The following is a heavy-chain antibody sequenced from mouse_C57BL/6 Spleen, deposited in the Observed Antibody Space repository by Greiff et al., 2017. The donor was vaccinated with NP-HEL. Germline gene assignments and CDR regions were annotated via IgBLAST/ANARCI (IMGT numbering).Heavy chain of an antibody. J-gene: IGHJ1*03. CDR3: ARAPIYYGYDDWYFDV. Sequence: ESGPGLVKPSQSLSLTCSVTGYSITSGYYWNWIRQFPGNKLEWMGYISYDGSNNYNPSLKNRISITRDTSKNQFFLKLNSVTTEDTATYYCARAPIYYGYDDWYFDVWGTGTTVTVSS. CDR2: ISYDGSN. D-gene: IGHD2-2*01. CDR1: GYSITSGYY. V-gene: IGHV3-6*01.